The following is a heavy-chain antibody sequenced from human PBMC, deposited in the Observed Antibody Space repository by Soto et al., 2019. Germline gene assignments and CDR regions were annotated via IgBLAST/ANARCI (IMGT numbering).Heavy chain of an antibody. Sequence: SETLSFTCTVSGGSISSYYWSWIRQPAGKGLEWIGRIYTSGSTNYNPSLKSRVTMSVDTSKNQFSLKLSSVTAADTAVYYCARGTIVVVPAAKGNWFDPWGQGTLVTSPQ. CDR2: IYTSGST. CDR3: ARGTIVVVPAAKGNWFDP. V-gene: IGHV4-4*07. D-gene: IGHD2-2*01. J-gene: IGHJ5*02. CDR1: GGSISSYY.